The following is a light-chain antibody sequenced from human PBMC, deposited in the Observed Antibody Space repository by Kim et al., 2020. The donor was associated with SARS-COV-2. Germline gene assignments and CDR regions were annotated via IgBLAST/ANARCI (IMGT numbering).Light chain of an antibody. V-gene: IGKV1-39*01. Sequence: ASVGDRVTITCRASQSISSYLNWYQQKPGKAPKLLIYAASSLQSGVPSRFSGSGSGTDFTLTISSLQPEDFATYYCQQSYSTPMYTFGQGTKLEIK. CDR3: QQSYSTPMYT. CDR1: QSISSY. J-gene: IGKJ2*01. CDR2: AAS.